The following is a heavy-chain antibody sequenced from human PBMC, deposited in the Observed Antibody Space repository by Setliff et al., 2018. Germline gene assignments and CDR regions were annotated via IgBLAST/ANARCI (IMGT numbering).Heavy chain of an antibody. J-gene: IGHJ6*02. V-gene: IGHV4-59*01. CDR3: ARLSWDGLRYHGLDV. Sequence: SETLSLTCNVSGVSISNYYWSWIRQPPGKGPECIGYIQKSGGTSYNPSLKSRVTISVDTSTNQFSLKLRSVTAADTAVYYCARLSWDGLRYHGLDVWGQGTTVTVSS. D-gene: IGHD3-10*01. CDR2: IQKSGGT. CDR1: GVSISNYY.